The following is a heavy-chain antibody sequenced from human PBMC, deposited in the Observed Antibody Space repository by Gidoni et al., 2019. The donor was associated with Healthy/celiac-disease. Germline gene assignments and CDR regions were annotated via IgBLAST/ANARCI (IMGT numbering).Heavy chain of an antibody. CDR3: AKLGGSYERNDY. CDR2: ISWNSGSI. J-gene: IGHJ4*02. Sequence: EVQLVESGGGLVQPGRSLRLSCAASGFTFDDYAMHWVRQAPGKGLEWVSGISWNSGSIGYADSVKGRFTISRDNAKNSLYLQMNSLRAEDTALYYCAKLGGSYERNDYWGQGTLVTVSS. CDR1: GFTFDDYA. V-gene: IGHV3-9*01. D-gene: IGHD1-26*01.